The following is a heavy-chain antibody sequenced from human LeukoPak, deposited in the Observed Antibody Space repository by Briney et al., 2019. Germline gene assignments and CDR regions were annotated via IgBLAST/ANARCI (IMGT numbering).Heavy chain of an antibody. V-gene: IGHV4-59*01. D-gene: IGHD1-14*01. CDR2: IYYSGSI. CDR1: GGSINNYY. J-gene: IGHJ4*02. Sequence: SETLSLTCTVSGGSINNYYWNWIRQPPGKGLEWLGYIYYSGSIKYNPSLKSRVSLSVDTSKNHFSLNLSSVTAADTAVYYCARGHIRSREIDYWGQGTLVTVSS. CDR3: ARGHIRSREIDY.